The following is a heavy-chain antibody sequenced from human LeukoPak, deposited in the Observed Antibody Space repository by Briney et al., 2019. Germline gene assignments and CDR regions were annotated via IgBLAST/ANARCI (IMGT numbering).Heavy chain of an antibody. V-gene: IGHV3-74*01. CDR2: INSDGSST. CDR1: GFTFSSYW. D-gene: IGHD6-13*01. CDR3: ARGGYSSSWYPHPLH. J-gene: IGHJ4*02. Sequence: GGSLRLSCAASGFTFSSYWMHWVRQAPGKGLVWVSRINSDGSSTSYADSVKGRFTISRDNAKNTLHLQMNSLRAEDTAVYYCARGGYSSSWYPHPLHWGRGTLVTVSS.